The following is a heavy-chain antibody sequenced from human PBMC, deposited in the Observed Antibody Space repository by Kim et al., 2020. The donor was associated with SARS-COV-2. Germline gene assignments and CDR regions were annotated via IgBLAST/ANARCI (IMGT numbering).Heavy chain of an antibody. D-gene: IGHD3-10*01. J-gene: IGHJ2*01. CDR2: IYYSGST. CDR1: GGSISSSSYY. Sequence: SETLSLTCTVSGGSISSSSYYWGWIRQPPGKGLEWIGSIYYSGSTYYNPSLKSRVTISVDTSKNQFSLKLSSVTAADTAVYYCARHRKILLWFGELNWYFDLWGRGTLVTVSS. V-gene: IGHV4-39*01. CDR3: ARHRKILLWFGELNWYFDL.